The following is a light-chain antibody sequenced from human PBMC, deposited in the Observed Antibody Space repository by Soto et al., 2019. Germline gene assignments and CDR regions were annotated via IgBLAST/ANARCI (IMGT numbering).Light chain of an antibody. Sequence: EIVLTQSPGTLSLSPGERATLSCRASQSVSSSYLAWYQQKPGQAPRLLIYGASSRATGIPDRLSGSGSGTDFTLTISRREPEDFAVYFCQQYYLIPPTFGQGTKVEVK. V-gene: IGKV3-20*01. J-gene: IGKJ1*01. CDR1: QSVSSSY. CDR3: QQYYLIPPT. CDR2: GAS.